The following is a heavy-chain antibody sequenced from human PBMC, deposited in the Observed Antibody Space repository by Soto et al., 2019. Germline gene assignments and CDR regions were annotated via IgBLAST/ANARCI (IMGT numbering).Heavy chain of an antibody. CDR3: AKRRGAGGHFNY. D-gene: IGHD2-15*01. CDR2: INWNSGSI. J-gene: IGHJ4*02. Sequence: GGSLRLSCAASGFTFDDYAMHWVRQVPGKGLEWVSGINWNSGSIGYADSVKGRFAISRDNAKNSLHLQMNSLTAEDTAVYFCAKRRGAGGHFNYWGQGALVTVSS. V-gene: IGHV3-9*01. CDR1: GFTFDDYA.